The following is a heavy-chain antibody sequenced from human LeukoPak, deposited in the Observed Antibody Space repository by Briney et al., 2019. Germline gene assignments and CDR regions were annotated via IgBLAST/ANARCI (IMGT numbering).Heavy chain of an antibody. V-gene: IGHV1-18*01. CDR3: ARDTNYCTNGVCWDSIPNY. Sequence: ASVKVSCKASGYTFTSYGISWVRQAPGQGLEWMGWISAYNGNTNYAQKLQGRVTMTTDTSTSTAYMELRSLRSDDTAVYYCARDTNYCTNGVCWDSIPNYWGQGTLVTVSS. D-gene: IGHD2-8*01. CDR2: ISAYNGNT. J-gene: IGHJ4*02. CDR1: GYTFTSYG.